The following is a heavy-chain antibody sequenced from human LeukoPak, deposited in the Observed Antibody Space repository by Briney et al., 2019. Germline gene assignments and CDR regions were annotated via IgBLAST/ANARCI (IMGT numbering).Heavy chain of an antibody. D-gene: IGHD4-11*01. Sequence: HAGGSLRLSCAAAAFTFSSYWMHWVRQAPGKGLVWVSRINSDGSSTSYADSVTGRFTISRDKAKNTLYLQMNSLRAEDTAVYYCARDTEGAVTPYYWGQGTLVTVSS. CDR1: AFTFSSYW. J-gene: IGHJ4*02. V-gene: IGHV3-74*01. CDR3: ARDTEGAVTPYY. CDR2: INSDGSST.